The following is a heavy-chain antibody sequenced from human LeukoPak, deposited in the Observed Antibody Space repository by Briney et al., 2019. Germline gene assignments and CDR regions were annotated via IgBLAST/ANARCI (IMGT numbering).Heavy chain of an antibody. Sequence: SGPTLVNPTQTLTLTCTFSGFSLSSSGVGVAWIRQPPGKALEWLALIYWDDDKRYSSSLKSRLTITKDTPKNQVVLTMTNMDPVDTATYYCARTPAEKWLVALDYWGQGTLVTVSS. CDR3: ARTPAEKWLVALDY. CDR2: IYWDDDK. V-gene: IGHV2-5*02. D-gene: IGHD6-19*01. J-gene: IGHJ4*02. CDR1: GFSLSSSGVG.